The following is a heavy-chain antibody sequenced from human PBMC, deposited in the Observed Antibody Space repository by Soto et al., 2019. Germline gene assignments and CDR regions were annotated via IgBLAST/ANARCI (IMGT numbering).Heavy chain of an antibody. CDR1: EFTFDDYA. V-gene: IGHV3-9*01. J-gene: IGHJ6*02. CDR3: AKVRSSILHYGMDV. Sequence: EVQLVESGGGLVQPGRSLRLSCAASEFTFDDYAMHWVRQAPGKGLEWVSGISWNSDNIGYADSVKGRFTISRDNVKNSLYLQMNSLRAEDTALYYCAKVRSSILHYGMDVWGQGTTVTVSS. D-gene: IGHD3-9*01. CDR2: ISWNSDNI.